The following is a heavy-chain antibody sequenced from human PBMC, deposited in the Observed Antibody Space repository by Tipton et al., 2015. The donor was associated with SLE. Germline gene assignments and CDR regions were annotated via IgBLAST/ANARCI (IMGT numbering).Heavy chain of an antibody. V-gene: IGHV4-4*09. CDR3: ARWGGTWSQGTFDY. Sequence: TLSLTCTVSDGSISTYYWSWIRQPPGKGLEWIGYIYTTGSTNYNPSLRSRVTISLDTSKNQFSLKLSSVTAADTAVYYCARWGGTWSQGTFDYWGQGTLVTVSS. J-gene: IGHJ4*02. CDR1: DGSISTYY. D-gene: IGHD3-16*01. CDR2: IYTTGST.